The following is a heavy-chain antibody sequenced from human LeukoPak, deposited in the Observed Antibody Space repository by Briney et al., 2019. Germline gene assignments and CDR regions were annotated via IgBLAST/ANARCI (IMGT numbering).Heavy chain of an antibody. Sequence: SETLSLTCTVSGGSISSYYWSWIRQPPGKGLEWIGYIYYSGSTNYNPSLKSRVTISVDTSKNQFSLKLSSVTAADTAVYYCARGAVAGTLDLDYWGQGTLVTVSS. V-gene: IGHV4-59*01. CDR3: ARGAVAGTLDLDY. CDR1: GGSISSYY. CDR2: IYYSGST. J-gene: IGHJ4*02. D-gene: IGHD6-19*01.